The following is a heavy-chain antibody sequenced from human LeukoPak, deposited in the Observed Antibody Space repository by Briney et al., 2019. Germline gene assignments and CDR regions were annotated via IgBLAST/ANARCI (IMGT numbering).Heavy chain of an antibody. CDR1: GGSISPYY. J-gene: IGHJ4*02. Sequence: PSETLSLTCSVSGGSISPYYWSWIRQPPGKGLEWIVYINYSGTTNYNPSLKSRVTISVDTSKNQFSLRLTSVTAADTAVYYCARDRGSEGGFDYWGQGTLVTVSS. CDR3: ARDRGSEGGFDY. V-gene: IGHV4-59*01. CDR2: INYSGTT. D-gene: IGHD2-15*01.